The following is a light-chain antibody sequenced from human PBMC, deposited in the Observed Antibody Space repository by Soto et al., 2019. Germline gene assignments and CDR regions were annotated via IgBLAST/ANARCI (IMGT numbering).Light chain of an antibody. V-gene: IGKV3-15*01. Sequence: EIAMTQSAGPLSVSPGERATPSCRASQGVGTNLAWYQQRPAQAPRLLIYAASTRATGSPARFSGRGSGTEFHLTISSLQSEDFALYFCQQYNNWPLYSFGQGTKLEIK. CDR1: QGVGTN. CDR2: AAS. CDR3: QQYNNWPLYS. J-gene: IGKJ2*01.